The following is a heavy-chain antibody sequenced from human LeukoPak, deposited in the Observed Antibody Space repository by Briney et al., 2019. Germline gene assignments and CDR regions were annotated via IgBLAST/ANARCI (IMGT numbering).Heavy chain of an antibody. Sequence: GGSLRLSCGASGFYFSGYSMNWVRQAPGKGVEWVASINSGSTYMYYGDSVKGRFTISRDNAKNSLHLQMDSLRVEDTAVYFCARVEATTGRNYHYYYMDVWGKGTTVTVSS. D-gene: IGHD1-1*01. J-gene: IGHJ6*03. CDR1: GFYFSGYS. CDR3: ARVEATTGRNYHYYYMDV. CDR2: INSGSTYM. V-gene: IGHV3-21*01.